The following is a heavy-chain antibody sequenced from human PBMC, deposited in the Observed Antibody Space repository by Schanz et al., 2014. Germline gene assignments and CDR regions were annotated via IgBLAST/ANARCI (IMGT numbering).Heavy chain of an antibody. J-gene: IGHJ4*02. CDR3: ARIGGSVFDY. V-gene: IGHV3-23*01. D-gene: IGHD3-10*01. CDR1: GFTFSSYS. Sequence: EVQLLESGGGLVQPGGSLRLSCTASGFTFSSYSMNWVRQAPGKGLEWVSAILGLASTTYYADSVKGRFTISRDNSKNLLYLQMNSLRAEDTAVYYCARIGGSVFDYWAQGTLXTVSS. CDR2: ILGLASTT.